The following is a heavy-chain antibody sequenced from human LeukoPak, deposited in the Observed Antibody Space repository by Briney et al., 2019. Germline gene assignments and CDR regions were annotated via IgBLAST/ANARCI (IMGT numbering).Heavy chain of an antibody. D-gene: IGHD6-19*01. CDR2: IYYSGST. J-gene: IGHJ3*02. V-gene: IGHV4-39*07. CDR3: ARDSSGYSSGLDAFDI. CDR1: GGSISSSSYY. Sequence: SETLSLTCTVSGGSISSSSYYWGWIRQPPGKGLEWIGSIYYSGSTYYNPSLKGRVTISVDTSKNQFSLKLSSVTAADTAVYYCARDSSGYSSGLDAFDIWGQGTMVTVSS.